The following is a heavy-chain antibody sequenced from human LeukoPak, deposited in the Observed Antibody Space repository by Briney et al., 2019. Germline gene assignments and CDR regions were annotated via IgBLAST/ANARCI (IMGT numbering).Heavy chain of an antibody. D-gene: IGHD3-10*01. CDR2: IKEDGSEK. V-gene: IGHV3-7*03. CDR1: GFTLSSYW. J-gene: IGHJ3*02. CDR3: ARDWVAGVPFDAFNI. Sequence: GGSLRLSCAASGFTLSSYWMSWVRQAPGKGLELVANIKEDGSEKYYVDSVKGRFTISRDNAKNSLYLHMNSLTAEDTAMYYCARDWVAGVPFDAFNIWGQGTMVSVSS.